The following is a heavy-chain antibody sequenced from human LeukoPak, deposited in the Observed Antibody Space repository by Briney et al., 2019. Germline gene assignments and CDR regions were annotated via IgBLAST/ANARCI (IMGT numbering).Heavy chain of an antibody. V-gene: IGHV1-69*05. CDR3: ARTKSNKSYCGGDCPDAFDI. D-gene: IGHD2-21*02. J-gene: IGHJ3*02. CDR2: IIPIFGTA. CDR1: GGTFSSYA. Sequence: SVKVSCKASGGTFSSYAISWVRQAPGQGLEWMGGIIPIFGTANYAQKFQGRVTITTDESTSTAYMELSSLRSEDTAVYYCARTKSNKSYCGGDCPDAFDIWGQGTMVTVSS.